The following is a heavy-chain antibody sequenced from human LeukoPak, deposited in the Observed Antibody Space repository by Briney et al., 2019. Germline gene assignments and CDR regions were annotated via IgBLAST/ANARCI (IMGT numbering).Heavy chain of an antibody. CDR3: ARLNDYYGSGSVDY. J-gene: IGHJ4*02. V-gene: IGHV4-59*08. CDR1: GGSISSYY. CDR2: IYYSGST. Sequence: SETLSLTCTVSGGSISSYYWSWIRQPPGKGLEWIGYIYYSGSTNYNPSLKSRVTISVDTSKNQFSLKLRSVTAADTAVYYCARLNDYYGSGSVDYWGQGTLVTVSS. D-gene: IGHD3-10*01.